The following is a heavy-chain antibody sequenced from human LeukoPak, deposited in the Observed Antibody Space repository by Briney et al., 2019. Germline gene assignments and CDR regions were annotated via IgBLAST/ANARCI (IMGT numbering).Heavy chain of an antibody. CDR1: GYTFTSYG. CDR2: ISAYNGNT. J-gene: IGHJ4*02. CDR3: ARVPLDIVVVLAAYYYFDY. V-gene: IGHV1-18*01. Sequence: ASVKVSCKASGYTFTSYGISWVRQAPGQGLEWMGWISAYNGNTNYAQKLQGRVTMTTDTSTSTAYMELRSLRSDDTAVYYCARVPLDIVVVLAAYYYFDYWGQGTLVTVSS. D-gene: IGHD2-2*01.